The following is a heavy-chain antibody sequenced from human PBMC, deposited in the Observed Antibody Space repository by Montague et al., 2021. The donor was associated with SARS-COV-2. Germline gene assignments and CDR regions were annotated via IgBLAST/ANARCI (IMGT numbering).Heavy chain of an antibody. Sequence: SETLSLTCAVYGGSFSDYFWTWIRQPPGKGLEWIGEINHRGTSNYNPSLESRVSISVDTSKNQFYLYLGSVTAADTAVYYCARGRQHFNMIVVVMTGGEYYFDYWGQGTLVTVSS. CDR1: GGSFSDYF. CDR3: ARGRQHFNMIVVVMTGGEYYFDY. V-gene: IGHV4-34*01. D-gene: IGHD3-22*01. CDR2: INHRGTS. J-gene: IGHJ4*02.